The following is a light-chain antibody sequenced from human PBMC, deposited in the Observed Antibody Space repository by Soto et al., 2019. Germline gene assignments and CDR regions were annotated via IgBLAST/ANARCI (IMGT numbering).Light chain of an antibody. Sequence: EVVMTQSPATLSMSPGERATLSCRASQSVSSSLAWYQQKPGQAPRLLIYGASTRATGIPDRFSGSGSETQFTLTISSLQAEDFASYYCQQYNNWWTFGQGTQVEIK. V-gene: IGKV3-15*01. CDR2: GAS. CDR1: QSVSSS. J-gene: IGKJ1*01. CDR3: QQYNNWWT.